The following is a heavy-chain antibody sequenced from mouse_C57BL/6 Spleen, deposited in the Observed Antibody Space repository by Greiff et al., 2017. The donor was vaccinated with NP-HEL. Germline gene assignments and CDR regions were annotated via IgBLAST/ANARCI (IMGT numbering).Heavy chain of an antibody. CDR1: GYTFTSYW. J-gene: IGHJ2*01. Sequence: VQLQQPGAELVKPGASVKLSCKASGYTFTSYWMHWVKQRPGQGLEWIGMIHPNSGSTNYNEKFKSKATLTVDKSSSTAYMQLSSLTSEDSAVYDCARRDYYGSSGFDYWGQGTTLTVSS. CDR2: IHPNSGST. CDR3: ARRDYYGSSGFDY. D-gene: IGHD1-1*01. V-gene: IGHV1-64*01.